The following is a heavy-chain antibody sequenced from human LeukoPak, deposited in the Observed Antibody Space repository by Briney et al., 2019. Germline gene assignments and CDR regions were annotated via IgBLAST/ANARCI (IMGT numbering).Heavy chain of an antibody. Sequence: DPGGSLRLSCAASGFTFSSYSMNWVRQAPGKGLEWVSSISSSSSYIYYADSVKGRFTISRDNAKNSLYLQMNSLRAEDTAVYYCARDGIVGAHFDYWGQGTLVTVSS. V-gene: IGHV3-21*01. CDR2: ISSSSSYI. D-gene: IGHD1-26*01. CDR1: GFTFSSYS. J-gene: IGHJ4*02. CDR3: ARDGIVGAHFDY.